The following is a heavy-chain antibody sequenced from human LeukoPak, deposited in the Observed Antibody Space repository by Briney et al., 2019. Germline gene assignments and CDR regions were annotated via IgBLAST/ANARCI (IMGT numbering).Heavy chain of an antibody. J-gene: IGHJ4*02. CDR3: AKDANWRSSGHYFDY. D-gene: IGHD3-22*01. Sequence: GGSLRLSCAASGFTFSSFGIHWVRQAPGKGLEWVAVISNNGSNKYYADSVKGRFTISRDNSKNTLYLQMNSLRAEDTAVYYCAKDANWRSSGHYFDYWGQGTLVTVSS. CDR2: ISNNGSNK. V-gene: IGHV3-30*18. CDR1: GFTFSSFG.